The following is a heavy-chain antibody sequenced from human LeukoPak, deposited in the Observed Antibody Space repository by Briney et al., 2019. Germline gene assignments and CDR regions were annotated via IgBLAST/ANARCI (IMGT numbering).Heavy chain of an antibody. Sequence: GASVKVSCKASEYTFTGYYMHWVRQAPGQGLEWMGWINPNSGGTNYAQKFQGRVTMTRDTSISTAYMELSRLRSDDTAVYYCATPGPYSSSWYLFDYWGQGTLVTVSS. CDR1: EYTFTGYY. J-gene: IGHJ4*02. CDR2: INPNSGGT. D-gene: IGHD6-13*01. V-gene: IGHV1-2*02. CDR3: ATPGPYSSSWYLFDY.